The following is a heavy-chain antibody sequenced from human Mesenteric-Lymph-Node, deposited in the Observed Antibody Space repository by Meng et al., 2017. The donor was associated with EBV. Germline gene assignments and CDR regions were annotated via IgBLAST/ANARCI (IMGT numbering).Heavy chain of an antibody. CDR2: INHSGSN. J-gene: IGHJ4*02. CDR3: ARGEKGPIDY. V-gene: IGHV4-34*01. CDR1: GGSFSGYY. Sequence: VQLQEWGRGLLKPSEPLSLPCAVYGGSFSGYYWSWIRQPPGKGLEWIGEINHSGSNNYNPSLKSRVTISVDTSKNQFSLKLSSVTAADTAVYYCARGEKGPIDYWGQGTLVTVSS.